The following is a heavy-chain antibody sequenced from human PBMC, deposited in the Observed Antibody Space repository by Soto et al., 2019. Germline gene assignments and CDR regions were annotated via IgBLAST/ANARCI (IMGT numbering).Heavy chain of an antibody. Sequence: QVQLVQSGAEVKKPGSSVKVSCKASGGTFSSYAISWVRQAPGQGLEWMGGIIPIFGTANYAQKFQGRVTMTPDESTSTAYLELSSLRSEDTGVYYCARADGGNPAVVWYFDLWGRGTLVTVSS. J-gene: IGHJ2*01. CDR1: GGTFSSYA. D-gene: IGHD2-15*01. CDR3: ARADGGNPAVVWYFDL. CDR2: IIPIFGTA. V-gene: IGHV1-69*05.